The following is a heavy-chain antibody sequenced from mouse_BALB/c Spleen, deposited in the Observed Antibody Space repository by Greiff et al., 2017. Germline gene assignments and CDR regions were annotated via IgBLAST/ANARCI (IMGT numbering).Heavy chain of an antibody. V-gene: IGHV2-2*02. CDR3: ARNSPFTTAGAMDY. CDR1: GFSLTSYG. J-gene: IGHJ4*01. CDR2: IWSGGST. D-gene: IGHD1-2*01. Sequence: QVQLKESGPGLVQPSQSLSITCTVSGFSLTSYGVHWVRQSPGKGLEWLGVIWSGGSTDYNAAFISRLSISKDNSKSQVFFKMNSLQANDTAIYYCARNSPFTTAGAMDYWGQGTSVTVSS.